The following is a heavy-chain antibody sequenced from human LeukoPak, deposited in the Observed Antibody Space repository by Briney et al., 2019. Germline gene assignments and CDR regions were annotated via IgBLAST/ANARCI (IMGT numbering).Heavy chain of an antibody. CDR2: INPNSGGT. J-gene: IGHJ6*03. D-gene: IGHD1-26*01. V-gene: IGHV1-2*02. CDR3: ARQDSGSYSGYYYYYMDV. CDR1: GYTFTGYY. Sequence: ASVKVSCKASGYTFTGYYMHWVRQAPGQGLEWMGWINPNSGGTNYAQKFQGRVTMTRDTSISTAYMELSRLRSDDTAVYYCARQDSGSYSGYYYYYMDVWGKGTTVTVSS.